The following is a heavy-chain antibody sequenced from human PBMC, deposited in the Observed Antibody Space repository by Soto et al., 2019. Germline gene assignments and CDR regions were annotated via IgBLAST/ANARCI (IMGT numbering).Heavy chain of an antibody. CDR2: IRSKTNSYAT. CDR1: GFTFSGSA. D-gene: IGHD3-22*01. CDR3: TRDPRNYYDSSGSANWFDP. Sequence: GGSLRLSCAASGFTFSGSAMHWVRQASGKGLGWVGRIRSKTNSYATAYAASVKGRFTISRDDSKNTAYLQMNSLKIEDTAVYYCTRDPRNYYDSSGSANWFDPWGQGTLVTVSS. V-gene: IGHV3-73*01. J-gene: IGHJ5*02.